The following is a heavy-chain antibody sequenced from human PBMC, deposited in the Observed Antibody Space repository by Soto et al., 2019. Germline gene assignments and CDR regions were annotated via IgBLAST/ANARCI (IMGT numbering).Heavy chain of an antibody. J-gene: IGHJ4*02. CDR1: GFTFSSYW. V-gene: IGHV3-7*01. D-gene: IGHD2-2*01. Sequence: EVQLVESGGGLVQPGGSLRLSCVASGFTFSSYWMSWVRQAPGKGLEWVANIKQDGSEKYYVDSVKGRFTISRDNAKNSLYLQMNSLRAEDTAVYYCARWYNIVVVPAAMAFDYWGQGTLVTVSS. CDR3: ARWYNIVVVPAAMAFDY. CDR2: IKQDGSEK.